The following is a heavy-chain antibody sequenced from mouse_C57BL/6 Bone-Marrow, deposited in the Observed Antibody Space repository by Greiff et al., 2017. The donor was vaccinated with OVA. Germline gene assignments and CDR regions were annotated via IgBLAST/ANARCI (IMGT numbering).Heavy chain of an antibody. Sequence: VQLQQPGAELVKPGASVKLSCKASGYTFTSYWMQWVKQRPGQGLEWIGEIDPSDSYTNYNQKFKGKATLTVDTSSSTAYMQLSSLTSEDSAVYYCARYCSWFAYWGQGTLVTVSA. V-gene: IGHV1-50*01. CDR1: GYTFTSYW. CDR2: IDPSDSYT. J-gene: IGHJ3*01. CDR3: ARYCSWFAY.